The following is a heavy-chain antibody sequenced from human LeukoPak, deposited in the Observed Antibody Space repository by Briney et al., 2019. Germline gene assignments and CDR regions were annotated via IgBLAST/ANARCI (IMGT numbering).Heavy chain of an antibody. CDR1: GYTFTTYT. V-gene: IGHV1-3*01. CDR2: INAGNDNT. D-gene: IGHD3-10*01. J-gene: IGHJ4*02. Sequence: ASVKVSCKASGYTFTTYTIHWVRQAPGQRLEWMGWINAGNDNTKYSQKFQDRVTITRDTSASTAYMELSSLRSEDTAVYYCATGLMVRGVITPFDYWGQGTLVTVSS. CDR3: ATGLMVRGVITPFDY.